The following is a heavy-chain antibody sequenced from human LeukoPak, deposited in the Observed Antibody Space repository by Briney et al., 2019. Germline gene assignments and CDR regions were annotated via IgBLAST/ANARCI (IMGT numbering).Heavy chain of an antibody. J-gene: IGHJ4*02. CDR2: ISAYNGNT. CDR3: ARMDYDSSGYYYGYFDY. Sequence: ASVKVSCKASGYTFTSYGISWVRQAPGQGLEWMGWISAYNGNTNYAQKLQGRVTMTTDTSTSTAYMELRSLRSDDTAVYYCARMDYDSSGYYYGYFDYWGQGTLVTVSS. CDR1: GYTFTSYG. D-gene: IGHD3-22*01. V-gene: IGHV1-18*01.